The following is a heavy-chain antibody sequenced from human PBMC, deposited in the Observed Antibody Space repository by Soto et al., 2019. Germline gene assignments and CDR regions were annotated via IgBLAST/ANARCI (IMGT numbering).Heavy chain of an antibody. CDR1: GFSFDDFA. CDR2: LSWNGGYI. D-gene: IGHD3-22*01. CDR3: VKDRDYFDSSGYFDY. Sequence: EVQLVESGGGLEQPGRSLRLSCAASGFSFDDFAMHWFRQAPGKGLEWVSGLSWNGGYIAYADSVKGRFTISRDNAKNSLYLHMSSLRVEDTALYYCVKDRDYFDSSGYFDYWGQGTLVTVSS. J-gene: IGHJ4*02. V-gene: IGHV3-9*01.